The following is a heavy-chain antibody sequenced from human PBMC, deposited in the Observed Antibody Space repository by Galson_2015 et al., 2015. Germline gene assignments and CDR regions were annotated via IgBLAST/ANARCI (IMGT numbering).Heavy chain of an antibody. CDR1: GYTFSNYH. Sequence: SVKVSCKASGYTFSNYHIHWVRQAPGQGLEWMGIVTPGSGATSYAEKFQGRVIMTGDMSTTTAFLELSSLRSDDTALYYCARETSAPGYGDHWGQGTLVTVSS. CDR3: ARETSAPGYGDH. J-gene: IGHJ4*02. D-gene: IGHD5-12*01. V-gene: IGHV1-46*01. CDR2: VTPGSGAT.